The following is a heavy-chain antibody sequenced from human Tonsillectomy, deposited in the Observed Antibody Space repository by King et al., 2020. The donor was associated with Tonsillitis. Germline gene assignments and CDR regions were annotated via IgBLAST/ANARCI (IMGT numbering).Heavy chain of an antibody. D-gene: IGHD1-26*01. Sequence: QLQESGPGLVKPSQTLSLTCAVSGGSISSGGYSWSWIRQPPGKGLEWIGYIYYSGSTYYNPSLKSRVTISVETSKNQFSLKLSSVTAADTAVYYCAREDSGSFTVDYWGQGTLVTVSS. CDR1: GGSISSGGYS. CDR2: IYYSGST. CDR3: AREDSGSFTVDY. J-gene: IGHJ4*02. V-gene: IGHV4-30-4*07.